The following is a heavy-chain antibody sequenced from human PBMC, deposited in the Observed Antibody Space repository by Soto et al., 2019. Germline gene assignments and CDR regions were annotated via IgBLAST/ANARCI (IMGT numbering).Heavy chain of an antibody. CDR2: IIPMFGTA. D-gene: IGHD3-22*01. CDR1: GYTFRSYA. Sequence: ASVKVSCKASGYTFRSYAISWVRQAPGQGLEWMGGIIPMFGTANYAQNFQGRVTIIADESTSTAYMELSSLRSEDTAVYYCARPSSSSGYYLWYFDYWGQGTQVTVSS. V-gene: IGHV1-69*13. J-gene: IGHJ4*02. CDR3: ARPSSSSGYYLWYFDY.